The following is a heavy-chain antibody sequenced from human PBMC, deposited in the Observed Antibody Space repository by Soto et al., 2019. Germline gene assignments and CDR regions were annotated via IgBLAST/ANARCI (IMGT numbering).Heavy chain of an antibody. CDR3: ARSQLGYCSSTSCGTFDY. CDR1: GGTFSSYT. D-gene: IGHD2-2*01. J-gene: IGHJ4*02. CDR2: IIPILGIA. Sequence: SVKVSCKASGGTFSSYTISWVRQAPGQGLEWMGRIIPILGIANYAQKFQGRVTITADKSTSTAYMELSSLRSEDTAVYYCARSQLGYCSSTSCGTFDYWGQGTLVTVSS. V-gene: IGHV1-69*02.